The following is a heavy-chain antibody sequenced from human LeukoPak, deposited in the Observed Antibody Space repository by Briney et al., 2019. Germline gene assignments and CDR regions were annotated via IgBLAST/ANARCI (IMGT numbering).Heavy chain of an antibody. V-gene: IGHV3-30*04. Sequence: PGGSLRLSCAASGFTFSDYAMHWLRQAPGKGLEWVAVISYDEGNKYYADSVKGRFTISRDNSRNTLYLQMNSLRAEDTAVYYCARVQREYYYDSSGIMGNWGQGTLVTVSS. CDR1: GFTFSDYA. D-gene: IGHD3-22*01. J-gene: IGHJ4*02. CDR2: ISYDEGNK. CDR3: ARVQREYYYDSSGIMGN.